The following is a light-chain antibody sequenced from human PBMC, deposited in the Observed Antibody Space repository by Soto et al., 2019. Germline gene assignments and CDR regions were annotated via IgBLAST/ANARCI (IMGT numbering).Light chain of an antibody. J-gene: IGKJ1*01. V-gene: IGKV1-5*01. CDR1: QSISTW. CDR2: DAS. CDR3: QQYNSYWT. Sequence: DIQMTQSPSTLSASVGDSVTVTCRASQSISTWLAWYQQKPGKAPKLLIYDASSLEGGVPSRFSGSGSGTEFTLTISSLQPDDFATYYCQQYNSYWTFGQGTKVDIK.